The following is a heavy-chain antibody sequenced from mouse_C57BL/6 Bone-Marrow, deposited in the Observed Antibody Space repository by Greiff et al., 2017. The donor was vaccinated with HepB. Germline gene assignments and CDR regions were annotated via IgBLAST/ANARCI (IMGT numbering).Heavy chain of an antibody. Sequence: QVQLQQPGAELVKPGASVKMSCKASGYTFTSYWITWVKQRPGQGLEWIGDIYPGSGSTNYNEKFKSKATLTVDTSSSTAYMQLSSLTSEDSAVYYCARESYCGSSYPLYAMDCWGQGTSVTVSS. V-gene: IGHV1-55*01. CDR3: ARESYCGSSYPLYAMDC. CDR2: IYPGSGST. J-gene: IGHJ4*01. CDR1: GYTFTSYW. D-gene: IGHD1-1*01.